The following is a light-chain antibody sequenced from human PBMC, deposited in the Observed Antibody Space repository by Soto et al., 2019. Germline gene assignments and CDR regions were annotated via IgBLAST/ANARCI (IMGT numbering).Light chain of an antibody. J-gene: IGKJ4*01. CDR1: QDVRDS. CDR2: DAS. Sequence: DIQMPHSPSSLSASVGDRVTISCQESQDVRDSVNWYQQLPGKAPKLLIYDASNLETGVPSRFSGSGSGTDFTFTISSLQPEDIATFYCQQYDALPLTFGGGTKVEIK. CDR3: QQYDALPLT. V-gene: IGKV1-33*01.